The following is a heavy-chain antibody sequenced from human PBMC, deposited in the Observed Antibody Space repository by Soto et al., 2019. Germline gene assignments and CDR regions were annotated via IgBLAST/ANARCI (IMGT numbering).Heavy chain of an antibody. CDR2: VSANNGHT. Sequence: ASVKVSCKASGFTFSNYGRNWERQAPGQGLEWMGWVSANNGHTNYAQNLQGRVSMTTDTSTSTAYMELRGLTFDDTAVYYCARDIESVTAKHFFYYYAMDVWGQGTTVTLSS. J-gene: IGHJ6*02. V-gene: IGHV1-18*01. CDR3: ARDIESVTAKHFFYYYAMDV. CDR1: GFTFSNYG. D-gene: IGHD2-8*01.